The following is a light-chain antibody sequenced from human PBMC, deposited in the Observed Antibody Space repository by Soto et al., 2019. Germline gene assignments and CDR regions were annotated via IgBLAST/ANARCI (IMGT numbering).Light chain of an antibody. CDR3: NSYTNSSAVV. CDR2: EVT. V-gene: IGLV2-14*01. CDR1: RDDIGAYDY. Sequence: QSVRTQPASVSGSAGQSLTISCAGTRDDIGAYDYVSWYQQHPGNAPKLLVYEVTNRPSGVSDRFSGSKSGNTASLTISGLQAEDEADYYCNSYTNSSAVVFGGGT. J-gene: IGLJ2*01.